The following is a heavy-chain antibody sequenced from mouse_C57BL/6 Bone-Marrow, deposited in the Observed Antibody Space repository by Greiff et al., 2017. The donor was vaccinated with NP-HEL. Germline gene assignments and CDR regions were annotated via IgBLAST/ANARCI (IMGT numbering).Heavy chain of an antibody. CDR3: ARDDDGYAYAMDY. CDR2: ISDGGSYT. V-gene: IGHV5-4*01. D-gene: IGHD2-3*01. J-gene: IGHJ4*01. Sequence: EVKVVESGGGLVKPGGSLKLSCAASGFTFSSYAMSWVRQTPEKRLEWVATISDGGSYTYYPDNVKGRFTISRDNAKNNLYLQMRHLKSEDTAMYYCARDDDGYAYAMDYWGQGTSVTVSS. CDR1: GFTFSSYA.